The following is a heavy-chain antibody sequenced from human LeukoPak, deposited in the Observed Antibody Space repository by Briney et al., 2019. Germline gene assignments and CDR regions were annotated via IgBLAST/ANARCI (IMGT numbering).Heavy chain of an antibody. J-gene: IGHJ4*02. CDR3: ARDYRFGEFHFDY. D-gene: IGHD3-10*01. CDR2: IKSKTDGGTT. V-gene: IGHV3-15*01. CDR1: GFTFSNAW. Sequence: GGSLRLSCAASGFTFSNAWMSWVRQAPGKGLEWVGRIKSKTDGGTTDYAAPVKGRFTISRDDSKNTLYLQMNSLRAEDTAVYYCARDYRFGEFHFDYWGQGTLVTVSS.